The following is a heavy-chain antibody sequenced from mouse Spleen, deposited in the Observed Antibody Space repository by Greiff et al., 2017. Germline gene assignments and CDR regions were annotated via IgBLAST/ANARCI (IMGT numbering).Heavy chain of an antibody. D-gene: IGHD2-14*01. V-gene: IGHV1-26*01. Sequence: EVQLQQSGPELVKPGASVKISCKASGYTFTDYYMNRVKQSHGKSLEWIGDINPNNGGTSYNQKFKGKATLTVDKSSSTAYMELRSLTSEDSAVYYCARKDYRYGEGYAMDYWGQGTSVTVSS. CDR3: ARKDYRYGEGYAMDY. CDR1: GYTFTDYY. J-gene: IGHJ4*01. CDR2: INPNNGGT.